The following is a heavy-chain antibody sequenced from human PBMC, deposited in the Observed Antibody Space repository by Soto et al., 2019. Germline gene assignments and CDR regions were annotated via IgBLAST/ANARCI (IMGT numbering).Heavy chain of an antibody. V-gene: IGHV3-23*01. CDR1: GFTFSTYA. D-gene: IGHD4-17*01. J-gene: IGHJ5*02. CDR3: ARDVRHTRHPKRNDYGGYGPLYNWFDP. Sequence: GGSLRLSCAASGFTFSTYAMSWVRQSPGKGLEWVSAMSGSGATTHHADSVKGRFTISRDNSKNTLYLELNSLRAEDTAVYYCARDVRHTRHPKRNDYGGYGPLYNWFDPWGQGTLVTVSS. CDR2: MSGSGATT.